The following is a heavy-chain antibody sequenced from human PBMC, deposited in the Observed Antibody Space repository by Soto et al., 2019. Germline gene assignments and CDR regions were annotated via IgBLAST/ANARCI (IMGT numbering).Heavy chain of an antibody. Sequence: EVQLVESEGGLVQRGGSLRLSCAASGFTFNNYWIHGVGKAPGQGLVWVSHIHSDGSTTTYADSVKGRFTISRDNAKNTLYLQMNSLRAEDTAVYYCVRGDKGGFDLWGQGTTVTVSS. V-gene: IGHV3-74*01. CDR1: GFTFNNYW. D-gene: IGHD2-21*02. CDR2: IHSDGSTT. J-gene: IGHJ3*01. CDR3: VRGDKGGFDL.